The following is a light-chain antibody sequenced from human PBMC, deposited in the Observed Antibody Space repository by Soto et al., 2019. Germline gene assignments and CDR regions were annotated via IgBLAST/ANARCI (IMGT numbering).Light chain of an antibody. CDR3: SSYTSSTTVV. Sequence: QSALTQPASVSGSPGQSITISCSGTSNDIGGYNYVCWYQHHPGKAPKLMIFEVTNRPSGVSNRFSGSKSGNTASLTISGLQTEDEADYYCSSYTSSTTVVFGGRTKLTVL. CDR1: SNDIGGYNY. J-gene: IGLJ2*01. CDR2: EVT. V-gene: IGLV2-14*01.